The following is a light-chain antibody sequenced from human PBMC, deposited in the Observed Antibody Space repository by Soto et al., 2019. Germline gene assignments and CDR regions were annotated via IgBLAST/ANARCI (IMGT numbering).Light chain of an antibody. CDR1: SSNIGSDT. CDR3: ATWHDSLNRVV. V-gene: IGLV1-44*01. J-gene: IGLJ3*02. Sequence: QSVLTQPPSASGTPVRRVTISCSGSSSNIGSDTVNWYQQVPGTAPNLLIYSNNQRPSGVPDRFSGSKSGTSASLAISGLEHEDGAEYQCATWHDSLNRVVFRGRTKRTVL. CDR2: SNN.